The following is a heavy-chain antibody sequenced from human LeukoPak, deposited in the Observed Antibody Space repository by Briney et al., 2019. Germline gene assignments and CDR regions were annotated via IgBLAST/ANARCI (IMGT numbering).Heavy chain of an antibody. CDR2: TYYRSKWYN. Sequence: SQTLSLTCAISGDSVSSNSAAWNWFRQSPSRGLKWLGRTYYRSKWYNDYAVSVKSRITISPDTSRNQFSLQLNSVTPEDTAVYYCVREGGYGILGYWAQGTLVTVSS. J-gene: IGHJ4*02. V-gene: IGHV6-1*01. CDR3: VREGGYGILGY. CDR1: GDSVSSNSAA. D-gene: IGHD5-18*01.